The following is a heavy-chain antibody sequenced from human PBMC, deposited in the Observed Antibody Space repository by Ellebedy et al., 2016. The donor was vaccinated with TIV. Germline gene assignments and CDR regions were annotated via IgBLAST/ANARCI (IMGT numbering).Heavy chain of an antibody. Sequence: GGSLRLSXAASGITFSSYWMSWVRQAPGKGLEWVANINADGSERYYVDSVKGRFTLSSDNAKYYLYLQMNSLGAEDMAVYFCARCRPAYSSGWYVGGHLGGMDVWGQGTTVTVSS. CDR2: INADGSER. CDR1: GITFSSYW. D-gene: IGHD6-19*01. V-gene: IGHV3-7*01. CDR3: ARCRPAYSSGWYVGGHLGGMDV. J-gene: IGHJ6*02.